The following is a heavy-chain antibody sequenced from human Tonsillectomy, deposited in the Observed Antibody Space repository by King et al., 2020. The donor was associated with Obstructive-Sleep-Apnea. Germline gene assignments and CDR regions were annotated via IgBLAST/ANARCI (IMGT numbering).Heavy chain of an antibody. D-gene: IGHD4-17*01. CDR2: IKQDGSEK. CDR1: GFTFSNYW. J-gene: IGHJ3*02. CDR3: AKDSYGDNPDVFDI. Sequence: VQLVESGGGLVQPGGSLRLSCGASGFTFSNYWMSWVRQAPGKGLEWVANIKQDGSEKNYVDSVKGRFTISRDNAKNSLYLQTNSLRAEDTAVYYCAKDSYGDNPDVFDIWGQGTMVIVSS. V-gene: IGHV3-7*03.